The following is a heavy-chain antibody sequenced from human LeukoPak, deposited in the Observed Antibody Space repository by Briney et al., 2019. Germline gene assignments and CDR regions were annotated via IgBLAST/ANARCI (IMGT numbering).Heavy chain of an antibody. CDR1: GFTFSTYA. Sequence: GGSLRLSCAASGFTFSTYAMTWVRQAPGKGLEWVSAISGSGGSTYYADSVKGRFTISRDNSKNTLYLQMNSLRAEDTAVYYCAKELRDRSSSWHYFDYWGQGTLVTVSS. CDR3: AKELRDRSSSWHYFDY. J-gene: IGHJ4*02. D-gene: IGHD6-13*01. V-gene: IGHV3-23*01. CDR2: ISGSGGST.